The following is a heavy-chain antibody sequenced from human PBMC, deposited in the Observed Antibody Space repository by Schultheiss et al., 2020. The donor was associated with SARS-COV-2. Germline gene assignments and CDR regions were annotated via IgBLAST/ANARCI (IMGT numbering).Heavy chain of an antibody. V-gene: IGHV1-2*02. J-gene: IGHJ6*02. CDR2: INPNSGGT. CDR1: GYTFTGYY. D-gene: IGHD4-17*01. Sequence: ASVKVSCKASGYTFTGYYMHWVRQAPGQGLEWMGWINPNSGGTNYAQKFQGRVTMTRDTSISTAYMELSRLRSDDTAVYYCARQDYGSYYYYYGMDVWGQGTTVTVSS. CDR3: ARQDYGSYYYYYGMDV.